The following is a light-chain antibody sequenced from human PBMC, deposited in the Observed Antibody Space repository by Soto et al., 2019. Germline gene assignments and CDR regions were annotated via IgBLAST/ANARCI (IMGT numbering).Light chain of an antibody. CDR3: QQYGNSPVT. V-gene: IGKV3-20*01. J-gene: IGKJ2*01. CDR2: GAS. Sequence: DIVLTQSPGTLSLSPGERATLSCRASQSVSSPYLAWYQQKPGQAPRLLIYGASSRDTGIPDRFSGGGSGTDFTLTISRLEPEDFAVYYCQQYGNSPVTFGQGTRLEIK. CDR1: QSVSSPY.